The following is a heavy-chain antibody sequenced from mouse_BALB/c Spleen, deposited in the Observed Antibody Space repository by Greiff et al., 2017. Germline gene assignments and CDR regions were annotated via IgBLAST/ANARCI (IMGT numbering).Heavy chain of an antibody. Sequence: EVQLQQSGAELVKPGASVKLSCTASGFNIKDTYMHWVKQRPEQGLEWIGRIDPANGNTKYDPKFQGKATITADTSSNTAYLQLSSLTSEDTAVYYCVVGITNYYAMDYWGQGTSVTVSS. V-gene: IGHV14-3*02. CDR1: GFNIKDTY. J-gene: IGHJ4*01. D-gene: IGHD1-1*01. CDR3: VVGITNYYAMDY. CDR2: IDPANGNT.